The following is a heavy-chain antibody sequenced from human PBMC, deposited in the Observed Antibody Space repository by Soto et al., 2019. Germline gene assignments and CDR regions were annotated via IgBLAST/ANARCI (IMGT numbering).Heavy chain of an antibody. V-gene: IGHV1-3*01. J-gene: IGHJ4*01. D-gene: IGHD2-21*02. CDR2: INAANGNT. Sequence: GASVKVSCKASGYTFAKYALHWVRQAPGQRPEWLGWINAANGNTKYSQKFQGRVTITRDTSASTAYMELSSLRPEDTAVYYCARGLIATLVVTRGFADYWG. CDR3: ARGLIATLVVTRGFADY. CDR1: GYTFAKYA.